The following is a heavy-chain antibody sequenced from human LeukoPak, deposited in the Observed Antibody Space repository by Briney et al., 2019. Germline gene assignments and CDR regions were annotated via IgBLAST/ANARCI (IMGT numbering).Heavy chain of an antibody. D-gene: IGHD5-24*01. CDR2: IKQDGSKK. CDR3: TRVGYIDEGIDY. CDR1: GFPFSSYC. Sequence: GGSVRLSCVAYGFPFSSYCMTWVRQAPGKGLEWVANIKQDGSKKSYVDSVKGRFTISRDNAKNSLYLQMNSLRAEDTAIYYCTRVGYIDEGIDYWGQGTLVTVSS. J-gene: IGHJ4*02. V-gene: IGHV3-7*04.